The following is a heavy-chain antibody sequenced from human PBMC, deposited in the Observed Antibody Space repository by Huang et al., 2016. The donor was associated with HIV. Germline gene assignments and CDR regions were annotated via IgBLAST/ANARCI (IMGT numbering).Heavy chain of an antibody. D-gene: IGHD1-7*01. V-gene: IGHV3-7*01. CDR1: TFTFGAYW. CDR3: ATKTAAMDI. CDR2: IKQDESEK. Sequence: VEYGGRLVQPGGSIRLSCVGSTFTFGAYWMSWVRKSPGNGLEWVANIKQDESEKYYVESVKCRFNISRDNAKKVLFLEMNNVRVEDTATYYCATKTAAMDIWGQGTTVTVS. J-gene: IGHJ6*02.